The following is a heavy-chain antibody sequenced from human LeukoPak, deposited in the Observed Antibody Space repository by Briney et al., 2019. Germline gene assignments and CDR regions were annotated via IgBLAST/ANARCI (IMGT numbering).Heavy chain of an antibody. J-gene: IGHJ3*02. Sequence: SETLSLTCTVSGASVSGSAYYWGWIRQPAGKGLEWIGRIYTSGSTNYNPSLKSRVTMSVDTSKNQFSLKLSSVTAADTAVYYCARDSPPPPAAIAFDIWGQGTMVTVSS. CDR3: ARDSPPPPAAIAFDI. CDR1: GASVSGSAYY. D-gene: IGHD2-2*01. V-gene: IGHV4-61*02. CDR2: IYTSGST.